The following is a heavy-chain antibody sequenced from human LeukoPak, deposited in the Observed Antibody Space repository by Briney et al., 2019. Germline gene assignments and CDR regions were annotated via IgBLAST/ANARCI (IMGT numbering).Heavy chain of an antibody. V-gene: IGHV3-23*01. Sequence: GGSLRLSCAASGFTFSSYAMSWVRQAPGKGLEWVSAISGSGRSTYYADSVKGRFTISRDNSKNTLYLQMNSLRAEDTAVCYCAKDRLGIAVADWFDPWGQGTLVTVSS. J-gene: IGHJ5*02. CDR3: AKDRLGIAVADWFDP. CDR2: ISGSGRST. CDR1: GFTFSSYA. D-gene: IGHD6-19*01.